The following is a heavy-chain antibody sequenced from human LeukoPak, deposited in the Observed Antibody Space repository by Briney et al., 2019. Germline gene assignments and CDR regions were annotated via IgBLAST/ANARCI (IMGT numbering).Heavy chain of an antibody. V-gene: IGHV3-48*01. CDR3: ARDLECSSTSCSLPFDY. Sequence: QPGGSLRLSCAASGFTFSSYSMNWVRRAPGKGLEWVSYISSSSSTIYYADSVKGRFTISRDNAKNSLYLQMNSLRAEDTAVYYCARDLECSSTSCSLPFDYWGQGTLVTVSS. CDR2: ISSSSSTI. CDR1: GFTFSSYS. D-gene: IGHD2-2*01. J-gene: IGHJ4*02.